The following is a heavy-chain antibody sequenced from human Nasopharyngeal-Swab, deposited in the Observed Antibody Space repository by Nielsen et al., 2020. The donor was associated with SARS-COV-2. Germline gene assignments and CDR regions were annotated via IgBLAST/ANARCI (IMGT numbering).Heavy chain of an antibody. CDR1: GFTFDDYA. CDR2: ISWNSGSI. D-gene: IGHD5-24*01. J-gene: IGHJ4*02. V-gene: IGHV3-9*01. Sequence: SLKISCAASGFTFDDYAMHWVRQAPGEGLEWVSGISWNSGSIGYADSVKGRFTISRDNAKNSLYLQMNSLRAEDTAVYYCAREAGGWLQLILDYWGQGTLVTVSS. CDR3: AREAGGWLQLILDY.